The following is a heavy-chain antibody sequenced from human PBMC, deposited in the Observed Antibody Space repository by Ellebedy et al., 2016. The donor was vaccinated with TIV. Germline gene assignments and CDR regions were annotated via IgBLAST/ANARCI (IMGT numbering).Heavy chain of an antibody. V-gene: IGHV3-23*01. CDR3: ARDGIVGGPTEYYFDS. CDR1: GLTFNNDV. Sequence: GESLKISCAASGLTFNNDVMTWVRQAPGKGLEWVSTIRGAGGSTSYAESVKGRFTISRDNAKNTLYLQMNSLRAEDTAVYYCARDGIVGGPTEYYFDSWGQGTPVTVSS. CDR2: IRGAGGST. D-gene: IGHD1-26*01. J-gene: IGHJ4*02.